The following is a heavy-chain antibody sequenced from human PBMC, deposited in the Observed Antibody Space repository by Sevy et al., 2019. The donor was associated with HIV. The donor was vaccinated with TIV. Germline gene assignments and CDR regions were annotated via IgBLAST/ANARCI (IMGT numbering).Heavy chain of an antibody. CDR3: ARGDYSDSRGDYNDAFDI. V-gene: IGHV3-7*04. CDR1: GFTFSNYW. CDR2: IKPDGSEK. Sequence: GESLKISCAASGFTFSNYWMSWVRQAPGKGLEWVGNIKPDGSEKYYVDSVKGRFTISRDNAKNSLYLQMNSLRGGDTAVYYCARGDYSDSRGDYNDAFDIWGQGTMVTVSS. D-gene: IGHD3-22*01. J-gene: IGHJ3*02.